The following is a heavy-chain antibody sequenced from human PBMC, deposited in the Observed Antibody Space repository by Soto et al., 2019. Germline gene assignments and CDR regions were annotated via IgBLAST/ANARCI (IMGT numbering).Heavy chain of an antibody. J-gene: IGHJ4*02. CDR1: GFTFSSDA. V-gene: IGHV3-23*01. CDR2: TSGSGVST. CDR3: AKDRERIATRSIDY. D-gene: IGHD6-6*01. Sequence: EVQLLESGGGLVQPGGSLRLSCAASGFTFSSDAMSWVRRAPGKGLEWFSGTSGSGVSTYYADSLNGRFTISRDHSTSALYLQMNSLRAEDTAVYYCAKDRERIATRSIDYWGQGTLVTVSS.